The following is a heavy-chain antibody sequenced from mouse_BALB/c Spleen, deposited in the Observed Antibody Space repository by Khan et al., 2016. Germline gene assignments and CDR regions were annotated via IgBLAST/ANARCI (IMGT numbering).Heavy chain of an antibody. CDR3: TISIFYNYAWFAY. J-gene: IGHJ3*01. CDR1: GYSITSGCY. CDR2: ISYDGIN. Sequence: EVQLQESGPGLVKPSQSLSLTCSVTGYSITSGCYWNWIRQFPGNKLEWMGYISYDGINNYNPSLKNRISITRDTSKNQFFLKLNSVTTEDTATYYCTISIFYNYAWFAYWGQGTLVTVSA. V-gene: IGHV3-6*02. D-gene: IGHD2-4*01.